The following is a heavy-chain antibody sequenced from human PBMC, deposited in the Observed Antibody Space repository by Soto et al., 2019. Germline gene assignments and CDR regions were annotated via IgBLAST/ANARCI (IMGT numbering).Heavy chain of an antibody. V-gene: IGHV4-59*12. D-gene: IGHD3-22*01. CDR2: IYDNGIT. CDR3: ARTYDSNGYANEFDS. J-gene: IGHJ4*02. CDR1: GRSITSYY. Sequence: QVVLQESGPGLVKPSETLSLTCSVSGRSITSYYWSWVRQPPGKGLEWIGYIYDNGITSQNPSLKSRSSMSAATSQNHFSLKLTSVTGADTAVYYCARTYDSNGYANEFDSWGQGILVTVTS.